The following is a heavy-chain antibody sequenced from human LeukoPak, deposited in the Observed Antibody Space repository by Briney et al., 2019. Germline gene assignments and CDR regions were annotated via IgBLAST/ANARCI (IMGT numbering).Heavy chain of an antibody. Sequence: PSETLSLTCTVSGGSISSYYWSWIRQPPGKGLEWIGYIYYSGTTTYNPSLKSRVTISVDTSKNQFSLKLISVTAADTAVYFCARGRGGGGSPNNWFDPWGQGTLVTVSS. D-gene: IGHD2-15*01. V-gene: IGHV4-59*12. CDR3: ARGRGGGGSPNNWFDP. CDR2: IYYSGTT. J-gene: IGHJ5*02. CDR1: GGSISSYY.